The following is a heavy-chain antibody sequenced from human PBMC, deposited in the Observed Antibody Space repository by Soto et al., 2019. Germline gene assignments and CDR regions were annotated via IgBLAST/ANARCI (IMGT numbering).Heavy chain of an antibody. CDR3: ERGQEGVVATH. CDR1: GGSLSGFY. V-gene: IGHV4-34*01. CDR2: IKDGGYT. J-gene: IGHJ4*02. D-gene: IGHD5-12*01. Sequence: QVQLQQWGAGLLKPSETLSLNCAVNGGSLSGFYWSWIRQPPGKGLEWIGEIKDGGYTNYSPSLKSRATISSDRYNNQFSLRMNSVTAADTGVYYCERGQEGVVATHWDQGALVTVSS.